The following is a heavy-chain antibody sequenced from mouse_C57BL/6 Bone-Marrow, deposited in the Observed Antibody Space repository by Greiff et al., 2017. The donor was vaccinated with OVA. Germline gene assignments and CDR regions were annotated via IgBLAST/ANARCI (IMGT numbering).Heavy chain of an antibody. CDR2: IRLKSDHYAT. CDR3: SYYSNYDAMDY. D-gene: IGHD2-5*01. V-gene: IGHV6-3*01. J-gene: IGHJ4*01. Sequence: EVKLVESGGGLVQPGGSMKLSCVASGFTFSNYWMNWVRQSPGKGLEWVAQIRLKSDHYATHYAVSVKGRFTISRDDSKRSVYRQMNNLRAEDNGSYYSSYYSNYDAMDYWGQGTSVTVSS. CDR1: GFTFSNYW.